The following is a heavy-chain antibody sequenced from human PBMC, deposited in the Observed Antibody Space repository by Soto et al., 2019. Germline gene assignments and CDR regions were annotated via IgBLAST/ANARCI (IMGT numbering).Heavy chain of an antibody. J-gene: IGHJ6*02. CDR3: ARTHSSSYSRYPVYYGMDV. V-gene: IGHV4-59*01. CDR1: GDSISSYF. D-gene: IGHD3-22*01. CDR2: VYHSGST. Sequence: SLTCTVSGDSISSYFWSWIRQPPGKGLEWIGGVYHSGSTNYSPSLKRRVSISVDTSKNQFSLRLTSVTAADTAVYYCARTHSSSYSRYPVYYGMDVWGQGTTVTVSS.